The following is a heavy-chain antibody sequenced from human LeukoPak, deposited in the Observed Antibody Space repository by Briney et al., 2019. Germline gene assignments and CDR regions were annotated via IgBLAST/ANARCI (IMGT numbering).Heavy chain of an antibody. J-gene: IGHJ4*02. CDR3: ARDVPYYDSSGYPLPDYFDY. CDR2: ISAYNGNT. Sequence: ASVKVSCKASGYTFTSYGISWVRQAPGQGLEWMVWISAYNGNTNYAQKLQGRVTMTTDTSTSTAYMELRSLRSDDTAVYYCARDVPYYDSSGYPLPDYFDYWGQGTMVTVSS. V-gene: IGHV1-18*01. D-gene: IGHD3-22*01. CDR1: GYTFTSYG.